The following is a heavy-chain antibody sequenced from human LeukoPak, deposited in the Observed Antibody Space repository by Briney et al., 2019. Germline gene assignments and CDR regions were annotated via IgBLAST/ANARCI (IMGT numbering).Heavy chain of an antibody. CDR1: GFTFDDYA. CDR3: ARKPWFGEPCCYFDY. CDR2: VSWNSGNI. D-gene: IGHD3-10*01. V-gene: IGHV3-9*01. Sequence: GGSLRLSCAASGFTFDDYAMHWVRQAPGKGLEWVSGVSWNSGNIGYADSVKGRFTISRDNAKNSLYLQMNSLRAEDTAVYYCARKPWFGEPCCYFDYWGQGTLVTVSS. J-gene: IGHJ4*02.